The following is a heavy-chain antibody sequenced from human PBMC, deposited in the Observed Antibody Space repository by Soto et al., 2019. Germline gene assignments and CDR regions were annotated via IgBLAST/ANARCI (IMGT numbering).Heavy chain of an antibody. J-gene: IGHJ4*02. CDR3: ARVYCTNGVCYAGSDFYFDS. D-gene: IGHD2-8*01. CDR1: GGSISSGGHY. CDR2: IYYSGST. Sequence: QVQLQESGPGLVKPSQNLSLTCSVSGGSISSGGHYWSWIRQHPGKGLEWIGYIYYSGSTYYNPSLKSRVIISVDTSKNQFSLNLSSVTAADTAVYYCARVYCTNGVCYAGSDFYFDSWGQGTLVTVSS. V-gene: IGHV4-31*03.